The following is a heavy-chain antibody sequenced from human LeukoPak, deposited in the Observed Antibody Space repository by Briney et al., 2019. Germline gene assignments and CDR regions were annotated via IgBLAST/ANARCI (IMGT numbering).Heavy chain of an antibody. Sequence: TLSLTCSVSGGSITSDTFYWNWIRQHPGKGLEWIGSIHNSRGTSYNPSLESRLTISVDTSENQFFLKMSSVTAADTAMYYCGKVGGNSNSWGQGILVTVSS. V-gene: IGHV4-31*03. CDR3: GKVGGNSNS. CDR1: GGSITSDTFY. CDR2: IHNSRGT. D-gene: IGHD4-23*01. J-gene: IGHJ4*02.